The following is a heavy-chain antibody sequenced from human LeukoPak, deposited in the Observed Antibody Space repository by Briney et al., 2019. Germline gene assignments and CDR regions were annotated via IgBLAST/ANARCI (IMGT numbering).Heavy chain of an antibody. Sequence: GGSLRLSCAASGFTFSSYAMHWVRQAPGKGQEWVAVISYDGSNKYYADSVKGRFTISRDNSKNTLYLQMNSLRAEDTAVYYCARGSVRLPPGPKDPELELRSPFDYWGQGTLVTVSS. V-gene: IGHV3-30*01. D-gene: IGHD1-7*01. J-gene: IGHJ4*02. CDR2: ISYDGSNK. CDR1: GFTFSSYA. CDR3: ARGSVRLPPGPKDPELELRSPFDY.